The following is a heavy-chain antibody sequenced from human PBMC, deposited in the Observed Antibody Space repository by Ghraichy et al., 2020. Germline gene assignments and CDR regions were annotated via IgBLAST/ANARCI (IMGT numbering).Heavy chain of an antibody. CDR3: AKGSGDSGYYFDH. CDR2: IRSGGET. CDR1: EFTLSSYA. V-gene: IGHV3-23*01. J-gene: IGHJ4*02. D-gene: IGHD3-10*01. Sequence: GGSLRLSCVASEFTLSSYAVSWVRQGPGKGPEWVSAIRSGGETYYAASVKGRFTISRDTSKNTLYLQMNSLSGEDTAIYYCAKGSGDSGYYFDHWGRGTLVAVSS.